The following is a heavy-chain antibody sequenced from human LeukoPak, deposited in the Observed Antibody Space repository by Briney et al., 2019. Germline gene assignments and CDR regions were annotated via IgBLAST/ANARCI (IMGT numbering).Heavy chain of an antibody. CDR1: GFTFRSYA. J-gene: IGHJ6*03. Sequence: GGSLRLSCVGTGFTFRSYAMTWIRQAPGKGLEWVADIGGSGSSAFYADSVKGRFTISRDNAKSTLYVEMHSLRVEDTDVYFCAKLVDFWSGYYSSFYYYYMDVWGKGTAVTVSS. CDR3: AKLVDFWSGYYSSFYYYYMDV. D-gene: IGHD3-3*01. V-gene: IGHV3-23*01. CDR2: IGGSGSSA.